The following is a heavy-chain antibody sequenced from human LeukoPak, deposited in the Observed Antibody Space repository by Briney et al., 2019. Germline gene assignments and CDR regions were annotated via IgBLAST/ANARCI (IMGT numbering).Heavy chain of an antibody. J-gene: IGHJ4*02. CDR2: INPNSGGT. V-gene: IGHV1-2*02. CDR3: ARDYIVGGYRYFDY. CDR1: GYTFTGYY. D-gene: IGHD1-26*01. Sequence: ASVKVSCKASGYTFTGYYMHRVRQAPGQGLEWMGWINPNSGGTNYAQKFQGRVTMTRDTSISTAYMELSRLRSDDTAVYYCARDYIVGGYRYFDYWGQGTLVTVSS.